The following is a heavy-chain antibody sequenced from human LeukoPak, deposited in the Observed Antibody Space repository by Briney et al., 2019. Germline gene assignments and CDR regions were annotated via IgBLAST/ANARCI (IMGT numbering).Heavy chain of an antibody. Sequence: GASVKVSCKASGYTFTSYGISWVRQAPGQGLEWMGWISAYNGNTNYAQKLQGRVTMTTDTSTSTAYMELRSLRSDDTAVYYCARGNHYDILTGYTPLDYWGQGTLVTVSS. CDR3: ARGNHYDILTGYTPLDY. V-gene: IGHV1-18*01. J-gene: IGHJ4*02. CDR2: ISAYNGNT. CDR1: GYTFTSYG. D-gene: IGHD3-9*01.